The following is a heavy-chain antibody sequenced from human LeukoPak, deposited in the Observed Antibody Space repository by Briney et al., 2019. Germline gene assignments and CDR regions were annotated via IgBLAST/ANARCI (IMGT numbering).Heavy chain of an antibody. CDR2: ISSSSSYI. J-gene: IGHJ4*02. D-gene: IGHD1-26*01. V-gene: IGHV3-21*01. CDR1: GFTFSSYI. CDR3: ATHIVGASGY. Sequence: GGSLRLSCAASGFTFSSYIMNWVRQAPGKGLEWVSSISSSSSYIYYADSVKGRFTISRDNAKNSLYLQMNSLRAEDTAVYYCATHIVGASGYWGQGTLVTVSS.